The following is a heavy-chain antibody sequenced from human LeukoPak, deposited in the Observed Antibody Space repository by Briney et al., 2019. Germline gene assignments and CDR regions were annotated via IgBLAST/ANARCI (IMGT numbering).Heavy chain of an antibody. Sequence: PGGSLRLSCAASGFTFSSYAMSWVRQAPGKGLEWVSAISGSGGSTYYADSVKGRLTISRGNSKNTLYLQMNSLRAEDTAVYYCARGSTYYDSSGQVPFDYWGQGTLVTVSS. D-gene: IGHD3-22*01. CDR1: GFTFSSYA. CDR3: ARGSTYYDSSGQVPFDY. V-gene: IGHV3-23*01. J-gene: IGHJ4*02. CDR2: ISGSGGST.